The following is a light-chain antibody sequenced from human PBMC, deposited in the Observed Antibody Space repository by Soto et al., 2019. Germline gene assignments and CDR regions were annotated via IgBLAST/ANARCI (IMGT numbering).Light chain of an antibody. V-gene: IGKV3-20*01. Sequence: EIALTQSPVTLSLSPVSGATLSCRASQSVSDNYLAWYQQKPGQAPRLLIYGASNRATGIPDRFSGSGSGTDFTLTISRLEPEDFAVYYCQQYGSSGTFGQGTKVDIK. CDR1: QSVSDNY. CDR3: QQYGSSGT. CDR2: GAS. J-gene: IGKJ1*01.